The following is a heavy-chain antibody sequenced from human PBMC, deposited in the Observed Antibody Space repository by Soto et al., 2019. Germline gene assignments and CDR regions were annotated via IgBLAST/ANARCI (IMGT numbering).Heavy chain of an antibody. J-gene: IGHJ6*02. CDR3: ARFYYDSSGYLPSPYYYYYGMDV. Sequence: GGSLRLSCGASGFTFSHYGMSWVRQAPGKGLEWVANIKQDGSEKYYVDSVKGRFTISRDNAKNSLYLQMNSLRAEDTAVYYCARFYYDSSGYLPSPYYYYYGMDVWGQGTTVTVSS. V-gene: IGHV3-7*04. CDR1: GFTFSHYG. D-gene: IGHD3-22*01. CDR2: IKQDGSEK.